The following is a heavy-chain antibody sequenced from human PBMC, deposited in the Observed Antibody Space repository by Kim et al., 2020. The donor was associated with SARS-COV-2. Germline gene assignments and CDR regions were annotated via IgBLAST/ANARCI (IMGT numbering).Heavy chain of an antibody. CDR2: IKSKTDGGTT. Sequence: GGSLRLSCAASGFTFSNAWMSWVRQAPGKGLEWVGRIKSKTDGGTTDYAAPVKGRFTISRDDSKNTLYLQMNSLKTEDTAVYYCTTDYKYGDYVFDYWGQGTLVTVSS. J-gene: IGHJ4*02. V-gene: IGHV3-15*01. D-gene: IGHD4-17*01. CDR1: GFTFSNAW. CDR3: TTDYKYGDYVFDY.